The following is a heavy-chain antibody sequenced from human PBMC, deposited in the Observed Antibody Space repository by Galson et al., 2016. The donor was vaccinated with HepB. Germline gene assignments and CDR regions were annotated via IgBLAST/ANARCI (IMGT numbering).Heavy chain of an antibody. D-gene: IGHD3-16*02. J-gene: IGHJ4*02. CDR3: ARLGRYTGWYSVY. Sequence: SLRLSCAASGFPFSSYMMHWVRQAPGKGLVWVTRINSDGSTTIYADSVKGRFTISRDNAKNTEYLQMNRLRAEDTAVYYCARLGRYTGWYSVYWGQGTLVTVSS. V-gene: IGHV3-74*01. CDR1: GFPFSSYM. CDR2: INSDGSTT.